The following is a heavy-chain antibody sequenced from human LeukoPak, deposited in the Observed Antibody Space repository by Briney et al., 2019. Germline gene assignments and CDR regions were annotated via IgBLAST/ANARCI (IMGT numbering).Heavy chain of an antibody. CDR1: GDSVSSNSAA. D-gene: IGHD6-19*01. J-gene: IGHJ3*02. CDR2: TYYRSKWYN. V-gene: IGHV6-1*01. CDR3: ARDCLIAVAGAEDAFDI. Sequence: SQTLSLTCAISGDSVSSNSAAWNWIRQSPSRGLEWLGRTYYRSKWYNDYAVSVKSRITINPDTSKNQFSLQLNSVTPEDTAVYYCARDCLIAVAGAEDAFDIWGQGTMVTVSS.